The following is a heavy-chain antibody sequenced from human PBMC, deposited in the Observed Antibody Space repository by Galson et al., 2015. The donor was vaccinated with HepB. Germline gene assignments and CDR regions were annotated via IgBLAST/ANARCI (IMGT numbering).Heavy chain of an antibody. Sequence: SLRLSCAASGFTFRYYAMAWVRQAPGKGLEWVSTISGTDNYTYYADPVKGRFTTSRDNSKSTLYLQMNSLRAEDTAVYYCAQVPMVAVAGAFDIWGQGTLVTVSS. CDR3: AQVPMVAVAGAFDI. V-gene: IGHV3-23*01. J-gene: IGHJ3*02. D-gene: IGHD6-19*01. CDR2: ISGTDNYT. CDR1: GFTFRYYA.